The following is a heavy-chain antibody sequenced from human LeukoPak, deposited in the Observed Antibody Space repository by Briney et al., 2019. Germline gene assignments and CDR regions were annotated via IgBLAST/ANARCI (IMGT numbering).Heavy chain of an antibody. CDR3: ARGGIAAAGTGWFDP. Sequence: SETLSLTCTVSGGSVSSGSYSWSWIRQPPGKRLEWIGYIYNSGSTNYNPSLKSRVSISVDTSKNQFSLKLSSVTAADTAVYYCARGGIAAAGTGWFDPWGQGTLVTVSS. J-gene: IGHJ5*02. CDR1: GGSVSSGSYS. D-gene: IGHD6-13*01. CDR2: IYNSGST. V-gene: IGHV4-61*01.